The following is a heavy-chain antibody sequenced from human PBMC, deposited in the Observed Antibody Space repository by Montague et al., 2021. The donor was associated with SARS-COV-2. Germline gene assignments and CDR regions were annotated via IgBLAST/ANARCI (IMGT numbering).Heavy chain of an antibody. CDR1: GGSMRSSIDY. V-gene: IGHV4-39*01. Sequence: SETLSLTCAVSGGSMRSSIDYWGWIRQPPGKGLEAIGNIYYTSGSTFYNPSLKSLVTISIDTSKNQMSLNLTSVTAADTAVYYCARQPTLPRADYWGQGFPVTGSS. CDR2: IYYTSGST. J-gene: IGHJ4*02. CDR3: ARQPTLPRADY.